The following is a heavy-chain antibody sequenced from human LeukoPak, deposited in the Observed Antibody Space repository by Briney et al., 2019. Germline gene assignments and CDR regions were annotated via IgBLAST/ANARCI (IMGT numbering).Heavy chain of an antibody. CDR2: VHHTGTT. CDR1: FPVTNGFH. D-gene: IGHD2-2*02. V-gene: IGHV4-38-2*02. J-gene: IGHJ4*02. Sequence: SETLSLTCSVSFPVTNGFHWAWIRQPPGKGLEFMGYVHHTGTTYYNPSLNSRVTISVDASKYQFSLRLTSVTAADTAVYFCAKGIPFDFWGQGRLVTVSS. CDR3: AKGIPFDF.